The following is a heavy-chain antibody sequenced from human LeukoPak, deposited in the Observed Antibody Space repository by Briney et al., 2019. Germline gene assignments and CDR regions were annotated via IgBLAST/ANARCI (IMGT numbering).Heavy chain of an antibody. CDR2: IWYDGSNK. CDR3: ARDSGDYSNLEWLFLPSASGHYFDY. CDR1: GFTFSSYG. D-gene: IGHD3-3*01. V-gene: IGHV3-33*01. J-gene: IGHJ4*02. Sequence: GRSLRLSCAASGFTFSSYGMHWVRQAPGKGLEWVAVIWYDGSNKYYADSVKGRFTISRDNSKNTLYLQMNSLRAEDTAVYYCARDSGDYSNLEWLFLPSASGHYFDYWGQGTLVTVSS.